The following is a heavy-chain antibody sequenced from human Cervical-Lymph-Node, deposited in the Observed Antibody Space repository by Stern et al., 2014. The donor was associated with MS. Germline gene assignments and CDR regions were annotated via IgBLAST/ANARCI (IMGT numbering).Heavy chain of an antibody. CDR3: ASARNTAFDI. Sequence: VHLVESGAEVKKPGASVKVSCKASEYTFTYFFMHWVRQAPGQGLEWMGVINPSGGFTTYAQKFQGRVTMTRDTSTSTVYMELTSLTSEDTAVYYCASARNTAFDIWGQGTLVTVSS. J-gene: IGHJ3*02. V-gene: IGHV1-46*03. CDR2: INPSGGFT. CDR1: EYTFTYFF.